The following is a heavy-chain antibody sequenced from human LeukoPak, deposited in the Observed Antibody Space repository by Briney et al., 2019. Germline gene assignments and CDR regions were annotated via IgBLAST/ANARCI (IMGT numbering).Heavy chain of an antibody. CDR3: ASTPYYYDSSGKYYYYYMDV. CDR1: GGTFSSYA. J-gene: IGHJ6*03. D-gene: IGHD3-22*01. CDR2: IIPIFGTA. V-gene: IGHV1-69*05. Sequence: SVKVSCKAPGGTFSSYAISWVRQAPGQGLEWMGGIIPIFGTANYAQKFQGRVTITTDESTSTAYMELSSLRSEDTAVYYCASTPYYYDSSGKYYYYYMDVWGKGTTVTVSS.